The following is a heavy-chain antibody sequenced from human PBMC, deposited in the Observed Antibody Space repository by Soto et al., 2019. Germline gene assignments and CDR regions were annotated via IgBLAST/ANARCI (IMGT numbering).Heavy chain of an antibody. Sequence: PGGSLRLSCAASGFTFSSYAMSWVRQAPGKGLEWVSAISGSGGSTYYADSVKGRFTISRDNSKNTLYLQMNSLRAEDTAVYYCAKDWVSSGSSSWYGNYYYYYGMDVWGQGTTVTVSS. CDR1: GFTFSSYA. V-gene: IGHV3-23*01. J-gene: IGHJ6*02. CDR2: ISGSGGST. D-gene: IGHD6-13*01. CDR3: AKDWVSSGSSSWYGNYYYYYGMDV.